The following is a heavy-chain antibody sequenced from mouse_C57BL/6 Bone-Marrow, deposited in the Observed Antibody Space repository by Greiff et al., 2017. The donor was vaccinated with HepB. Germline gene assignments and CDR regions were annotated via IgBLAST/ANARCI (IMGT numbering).Heavy chain of an antibody. CDR1: GFNIKDDY. Sequence: VQLKESGAELVRPGASVKLSCTASGFNIKDDYMHWVKQRPEQGLEWIGWIDPENGDTEYASKFQGKATITADTSSNTAYLQLSSLTSEDTAVYYCTRTGCLLGLYYFDYWGQGTTLTVSS. J-gene: IGHJ2*01. V-gene: IGHV14-4*01. D-gene: IGHD4-1*01. CDR3: TRTGCLLGLYYFDY. CDR2: IDPENGDT.